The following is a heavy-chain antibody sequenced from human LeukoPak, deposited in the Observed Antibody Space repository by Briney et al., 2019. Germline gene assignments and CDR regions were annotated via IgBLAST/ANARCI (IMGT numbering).Heavy chain of an antibody. CDR1: GFTFSSYW. CDR2: IKQGGSEK. J-gene: IGHJ6*04. D-gene: IGHD3-9*01. V-gene: IGHV3-7*03. CDR3: ARADWSAGDYYYYYGMDV. Sequence: GGSLRLSCAASGFTFSSYWMSWVRQAPGKGLEWVANIKQGGSEKYYVDSVKGRFTISRDNAKNSLYLQMNSLRAEDTAVYYCARADWSAGDYYYYYGMDVWGKGATVTVSS.